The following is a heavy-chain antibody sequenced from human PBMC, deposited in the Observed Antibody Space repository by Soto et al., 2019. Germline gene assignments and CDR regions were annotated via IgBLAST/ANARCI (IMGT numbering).Heavy chain of an antibody. CDR1: GYSFTSYW. CDR2: IYPGDSDT. V-gene: IGHV5-51*01. Sequence: PGESLKISCKVSGYSFTSYWIGWVRQMPGKGLEWMGIIYPGDSDTRYSPSFQGQVTISADKSISTAYLQWSSLKASDTAMYYCARVVEMATTATRWFDPWGQGTLVTVSS. J-gene: IGHJ5*02. CDR3: ARVVEMATTATRWFDP. D-gene: IGHD5-12*01.